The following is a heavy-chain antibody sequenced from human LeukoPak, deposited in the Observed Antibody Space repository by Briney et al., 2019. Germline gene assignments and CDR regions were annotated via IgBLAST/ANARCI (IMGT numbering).Heavy chain of an antibody. D-gene: IGHD6-13*01. J-gene: IGHJ5*02. Sequence: GGSLRLSCAASGFTFSSYAMHWVRQAPGKGLEWVAVISYDGSNKYYADSVKGRFTISRDNSKNTLYLQMNSLRAEDTAVYYCARDQGRYSSSNRKPKNWFDPWGQGTLVTVSS. CDR3: ARDQGRYSSSNRKPKNWFDP. CDR2: ISYDGSNK. CDR1: GFTFSSYA. V-gene: IGHV3-30-3*01.